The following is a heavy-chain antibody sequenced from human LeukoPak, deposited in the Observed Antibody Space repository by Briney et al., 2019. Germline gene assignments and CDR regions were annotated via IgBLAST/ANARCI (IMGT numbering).Heavy chain of an antibody. D-gene: IGHD6-19*01. J-gene: IGHJ4*02. V-gene: IGHV3-30*18. Sequence: GGSLRLSCAASGFTFNRYGMHWVRQAPGKGLEWVAVISCDGSNKYYADSVKGRFTISRDNSKNTLYLQMNSLRAEDTAVYYCAKDSKSGWYYFDYWGQGTLVTVSS. CDR2: ISCDGSNK. CDR1: GFTFNRYG. CDR3: AKDSKSGWYYFDY.